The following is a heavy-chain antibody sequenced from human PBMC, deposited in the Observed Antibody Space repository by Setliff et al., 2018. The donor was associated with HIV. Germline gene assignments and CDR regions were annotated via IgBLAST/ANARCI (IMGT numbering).Heavy chain of an antibody. CDR1: GGSISSYY. CDR2: IYTSGST. CDR3: ARLGTSGWYSYFDY. D-gene: IGHD6-19*01. J-gene: IGHJ4*02. V-gene: IGHV4-4*07. Sequence: PSETLSLTCTVSGGSISSYYWSWIRQPAGKGLEWIGRIYTSGSTNYNPSLKSRVTMSIDTSKKQFSLKLASVTAADTAVYYCARLGTSGWYSYFDYWGQGILVTVSS.